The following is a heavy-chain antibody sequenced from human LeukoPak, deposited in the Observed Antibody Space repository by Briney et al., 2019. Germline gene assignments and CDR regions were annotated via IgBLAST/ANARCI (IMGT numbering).Heavy chain of an antibody. CDR1: GFTFSSYG. CDR3: AKDSQLPMVRGVIIPAAHFDY. V-gene: IGHV3-30*18. D-gene: IGHD3-10*01. CDR2: ISYDGSNK. Sequence: PGRSLRLSCAASGFTFSSYGMHWVRQAPGKGLEWVAVISYDGSNKYYADSVKGRFTISRDNSKNTLYLQMNSLRAEDTAVYYCAKDSQLPMVRGVIIPAAHFDYWGQGTLVTVSS. J-gene: IGHJ4*02.